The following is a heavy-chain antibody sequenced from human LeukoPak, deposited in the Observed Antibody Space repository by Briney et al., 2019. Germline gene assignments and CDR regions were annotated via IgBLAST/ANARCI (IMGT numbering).Heavy chain of an antibody. Sequence: SETLSLTCTVSGGSLSSYYWSCIRQPPGKGLEWIGYIYYSGSTNYNPSLKSRVTMSVDTSKNQFSLKLSSVTAADTAVYYCTREYGSVSSVYWGQGTLVTVSS. V-gene: IGHV4-59*08. CDR3: TREYGSVSSVY. J-gene: IGHJ4*02. CDR2: IYYSGST. CDR1: GGSLSSYY. D-gene: IGHD3-10*01.